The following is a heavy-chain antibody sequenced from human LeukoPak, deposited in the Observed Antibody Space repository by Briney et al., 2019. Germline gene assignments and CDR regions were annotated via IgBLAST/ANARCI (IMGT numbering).Heavy chain of an antibody. D-gene: IGHD6-6*01. CDR3: AAQSARPQYYFDY. Sequence: EGSLRLSCAASGFTFSSYAMSWVRQAPGKGLEWVSAISGSGGSTYYADSVKGRFTISRDNSKNTLYLQMNSLRAEDTAVYYCAAQSARPQYYFDYWGQGTLVTVSS. J-gene: IGHJ4*02. CDR2: ISGSGGST. V-gene: IGHV3-23*01. CDR1: GFTFSSYA.